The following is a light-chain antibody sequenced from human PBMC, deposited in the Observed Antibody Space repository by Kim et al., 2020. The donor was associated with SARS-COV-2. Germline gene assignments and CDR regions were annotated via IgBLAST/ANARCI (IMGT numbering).Light chain of an antibody. J-gene: IGLJ3*02. CDR3: ASWDDSLNAWV. V-gene: IGLV1-44*01. CDR1: TSNIGSQT. CDR2: NTV. Sequence: QSVLAQSPSASGTPGQRVTISCSGSTSNIGSQTVNWYQQLPGTAPKLLIYNTVQRPSGVPDRFSGSTSVTSASLAISGLQSEDESDYYCASWDDSLNAWVFGGGTQLTVL.